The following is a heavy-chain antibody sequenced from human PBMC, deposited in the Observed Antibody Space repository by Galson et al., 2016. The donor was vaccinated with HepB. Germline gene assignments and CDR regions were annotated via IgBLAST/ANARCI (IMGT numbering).Heavy chain of an antibody. J-gene: IGHJ6*02. D-gene: IGHD1-26*01. Sequence: LSLTCTVSGDSISSGDYYWSWIRQSPGKGLEWIGHIHYNGRPYYTPSLKSRVSISKDTSKNQFSLKLTSVTAADTAVYFCARDDRWEKGTGLDVWGQGASVTVSS. CDR2: IHYNGRP. V-gene: IGHV4-30-4*01. CDR3: ARDDRWEKGTGLDV. CDR1: GDSISSGDYY.